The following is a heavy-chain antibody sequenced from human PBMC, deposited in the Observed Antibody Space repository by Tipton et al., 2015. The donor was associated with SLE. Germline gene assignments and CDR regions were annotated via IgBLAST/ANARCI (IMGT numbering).Heavy chain of an antibody. CDR1: GGSFSGYY. CDR3: FLRYFDWLFSDAFDI. Sequence: TLSLTCAVYGGSFSGYYWSWIRQPPGKGLEWIGEINHSGSTYYNPSLKSRVTISVDTSKNQFSLKLSSVTAADTAVYYCFLRYFDWLFSDAFDIWGQGTMVTVSS. J-gene: IGHJ3*02. V-gene: IGHV4-34*01. D-gene: IGHD3-9*01. CDR2: INHSGST.